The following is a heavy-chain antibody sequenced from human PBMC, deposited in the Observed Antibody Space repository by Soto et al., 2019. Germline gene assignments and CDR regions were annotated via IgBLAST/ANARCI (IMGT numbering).Heavy chain of an antibody. CDR2: ISYDGSNK. CDR3: ARGSQGGDSSGQVDAFDI. D-gene: IGHD3-22*01. J-gene: IGHJ3*02. Sequence: QVQLVESGGGVVQPGRSLRLSCAASGFTFSSYAMHWVRQAPGKGLEWVAVISYDGSNKYYADSVKGRFTISRDNSKNSLYLQMNRLRAEDTAVYYCARGSQGGDSSGQVDAFDIWGQGTMVTVSS. V-gene: IGHV3-30-3*01. CDR1: GFTFSSYA.